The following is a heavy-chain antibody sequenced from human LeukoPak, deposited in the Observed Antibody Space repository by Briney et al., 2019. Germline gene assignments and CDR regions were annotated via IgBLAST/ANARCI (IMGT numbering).Heavy chain of an antibody. CDR1: GGSINTYY. J-gene: IGHJ4*02. CDR2: IYSSGST. CDR3: ARAGGAPHDDYEFDF. V-gene: IGHV4-59*08. Sequence: PSETLSLTCTVSGGSINTYYWGWIRQPSGKGLEWIGNIYSSGSTNYNPSLKSRVTISVDTSKNQFSLKLTSVTATDTAIYYCARAGGAPHDDYEFDFWGQGILVTVSS. D-gene: IGHD4-17*01.